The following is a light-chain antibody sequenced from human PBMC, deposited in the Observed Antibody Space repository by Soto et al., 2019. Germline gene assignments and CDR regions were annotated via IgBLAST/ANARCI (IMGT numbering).Light chain of an antibody. CDR1: QSISNW. CDR3: QQYNTYWT. J-gene: IGKJ1*01. V-gene: IGKV1-5*03. Sequence: IQMTQSPSTLPASVGDRVTITCRASQSISNWLAWYQQKPGKAPKLLIYKASTLESEVPSRFSGSGSGTEFTLTISSLQPDDFATYYCQQYNTYWTFGQGTKVDIK. CDR2: KAS.